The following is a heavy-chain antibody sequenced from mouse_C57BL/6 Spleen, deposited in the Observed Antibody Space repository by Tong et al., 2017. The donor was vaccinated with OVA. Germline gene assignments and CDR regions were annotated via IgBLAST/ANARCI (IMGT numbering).Heavy chain of an antibody. CDR3: ARGDPFAY. Sequence: VQLQESGPELVKPGASVKLSCKASGYTFTEYTIHWVKQRSGQGLEWIGEILPGSGSTNYNEKFKGKATFTADTSSNTAYMQLSSLTTEDSAIYYCARGDPFAYWGQGTLVTVSA. CDR1: GYTFTEYT. CDR2: ILPGSGST. J-gene: IGHJ3*01. D-gene: IGHD3-3*01. V-gene: IGHV1-9*01.